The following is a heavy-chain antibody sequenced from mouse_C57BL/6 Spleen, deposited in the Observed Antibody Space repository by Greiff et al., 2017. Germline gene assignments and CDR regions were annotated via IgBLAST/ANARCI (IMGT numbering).Heavy chain of an antibody. CDR3: TTSRVYDYDEGNYFDY. J-gene: IGHJ2*01. V-gene: IGHV14-4*01. D-gene: IGHD2-4*01. Sequence: VQLQESGAELVRPGASVKLSCTASGFNIKDDYMHWVKQRPEQGLEWIGWIDPENGDTEYASKFQGKATITADTSSNTAYLQLSSLTSEDTAVYYCTTSRVYDYDEGNYFDYWGQGTTLTVSS. CDR1: GFNIKDDY. CDR2: IDPENGDT.